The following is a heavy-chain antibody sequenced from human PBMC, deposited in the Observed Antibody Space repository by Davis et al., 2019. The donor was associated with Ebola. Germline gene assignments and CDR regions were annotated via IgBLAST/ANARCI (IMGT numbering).Heavy chain of an antibody. CDR2: IYYSGST. V-gene: IGHV4-59*08. Sequence: PSETLSLTCTVSGGSISSYYWSWIRQPPGKGLEWIGYIYYSGSTNYNPSLKSRVTISVDTSKNQFSLKLSSVTAADTAVYYCARHSVNYYDSFGLETAWLFGYWGQGTLVTVSS. CDR1: GGSISSYY. CDR3: ARHSVNYYDSFGLETAWLFGY. J-gene: IGHJ4*02. D-gene: IGHD3-22*01.